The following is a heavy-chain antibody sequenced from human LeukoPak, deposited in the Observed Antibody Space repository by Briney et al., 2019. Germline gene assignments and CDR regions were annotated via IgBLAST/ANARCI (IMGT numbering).Heavy chain of an antibody. V-gene: IGHV3-53*01. J-gene: IGHJ6*03. CDR2: IYSGGST. Sequence: ETLSLTCAVYGGSFSGYYWSWVRQAPGKGLEWVSVIYSGGSTYYADSVKGRFTISRDNSKNTLYLQMNSLRAEDTAVYYCARWDYYYYYMDVWGKGTTVTISS. CDR3: ARWDYYYYYMDV. CDR1: GGSFSGYY.